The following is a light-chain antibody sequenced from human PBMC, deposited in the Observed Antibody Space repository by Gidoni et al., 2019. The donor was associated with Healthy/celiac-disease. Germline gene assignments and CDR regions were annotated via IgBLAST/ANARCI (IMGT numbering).Light chain of an antibody. CDR3: SSYTSSSAGV. Sequence: PGQSITISCTGTSSDVGGYNYVSWYQQHPGKAPKLMIYEVSNRPSRVSNRFSGSKSGNTASLTISGLQAEDEADYYCSSYTSSSAGVFGTGTKVTVL. J-gene: IGLJ1*01. CDR2: EVS. V-gene: IGLV2-14*01. CDR1: SSDVGGYNY.